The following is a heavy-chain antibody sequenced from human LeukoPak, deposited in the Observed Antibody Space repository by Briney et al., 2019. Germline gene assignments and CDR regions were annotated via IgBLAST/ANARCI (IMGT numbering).Heavy chain of an antibody. D-gene: IGHD3-10*01. CDR3: ARDQRYGSGSYYLY. CDR1: GYTFTSYY. J-gene: IGHJ4*02. Sequence: ASVKVSCKASGYTFTSYYMHWVRQAPGQGLEWMGWISAYNGNTNYAQKLQGRVTMTTDTSTSTAYMELRSLRSDDTAVYYCARDQRYGSGSYYLYWGQGTLVTVSS. CDR2: ISAYNGNT. V-gene: IGHV1-18*04.